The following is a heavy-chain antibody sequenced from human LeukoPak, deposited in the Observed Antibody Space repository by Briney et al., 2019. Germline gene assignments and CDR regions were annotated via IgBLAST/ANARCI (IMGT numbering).Heavy chain of an antibody. D-gene: IGHD3-10*01. V-gene: IGHV3-7*05. CDR3: AKGTTQGRVVILIDY. Sequence: GGSLRLSCAASGFTFSSHWMNWVRQAPGKGLEWVANTKEDGSEKYYVDSVKGRFTISRVNAKNSLCLQMNSLRAEDTAIYYCAKGTTQGRVVILIDYWGQGTLVTVSS. CDR1: GFTFSSHW. J-gene: IGHJ4*02. CDR2: TKEDGSEK.